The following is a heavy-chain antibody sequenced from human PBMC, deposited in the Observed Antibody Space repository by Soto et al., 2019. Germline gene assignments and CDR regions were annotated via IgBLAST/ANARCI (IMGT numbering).Heavy chain of an antibody. V-gene: IGHV3-23*01. CDR2: ISGSGGST. CDR3: AKDVRNYDIPDV. CDR1: GFSFSSYA. D-gene: IGHD3-9*01. Sequence: EVQLLESGGGLVQPGGSLRLSCAASGFSFSSYAMSWVRQAPGKGLEWVSTISGSGGSTYYADSVKGRFTISRDNSKNTLYLQMNSLRAEDTAVYYCAKDVRNYDIPDVRGQGTTVTVSS. J-gene: IGHJ6*02.